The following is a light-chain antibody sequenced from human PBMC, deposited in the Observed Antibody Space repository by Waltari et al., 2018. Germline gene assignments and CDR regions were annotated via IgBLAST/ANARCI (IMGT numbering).Light chain of an antibody. CDR1: QSVGRT. CDR2: GAS. V-gene: IGKV3-20*01. Sequence: SCRASQSVGRTLAWYQQRPGQAPRLLRYGASIRAADIPDRFACSGSGTDFSLTINRLEPEDFAVYYCQHYLRLPVSFGQGTKVEIK. J-gene: IGKJ1*01. CDR3: QHYLRLPVS.